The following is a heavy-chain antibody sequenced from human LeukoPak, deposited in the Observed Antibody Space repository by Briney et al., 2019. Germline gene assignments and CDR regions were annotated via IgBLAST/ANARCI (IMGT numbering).Heavy chain of an antibody. V-gene: IGHV4-61*01. CDR1: GGSISSGSYY. J-gene: IGHJ4*02. CDR3: ARAPPYGYCSGGSCSPFDY. CDR2: IYYSGST. D-gene: IGHD2-15*01. Sequence: SXXLSLTCTVSGGSISSGSYYWSWIRQPPGKGLEWIGYIYYSGSTNYNPSLKSRVTISVDTSKNQFSLKLSPVTAADTAVYYCARAPPYGYCSGGSCSPFDYWGQGTLVTVSS.